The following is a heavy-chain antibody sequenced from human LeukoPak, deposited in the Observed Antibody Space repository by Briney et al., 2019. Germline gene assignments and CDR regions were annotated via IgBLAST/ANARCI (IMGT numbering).Heavy chain of an antibody. CDR1: GYTLTELS. J-gene: IGHJ4*02. D-gene: IGHD3-10*01. V-gene: IGHV1-24*01. CDR2: FDPEDGET. CDR3: ATTPTGMVRGALDY. Sequence: SVKVSCKVSGYTLTELSMHWVRQAPGKGLEWMGGFDPEDGETIYAQKFQGRVTMTEDTSTDTAYMELSSLRSEDTAVYYCATTPTGMVRGALDYWGQGTLVTASS.